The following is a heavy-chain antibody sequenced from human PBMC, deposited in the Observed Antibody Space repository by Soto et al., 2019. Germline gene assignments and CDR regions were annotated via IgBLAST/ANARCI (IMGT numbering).Heavy chain of an antibody. Sequence: QITLKESGPSLVKPTATLTLTCTFSGFSLSSSGVGVAWIRQPPGKPLEWLALIYWDDDKYTRPSLKSRLTITKDTSKNQVVLLMTNMDPVDTAPYFGVHLLTGGRFDSWGQGTLVTVSS. CDR2: IYWDDDK. V-gene: IGHV2-5*02. J-gene: IGHJ4*02. CDR1: GFSLSSSGVG. CDR3: VHLLTGGRFDS. D-gene: IGHD3-16*01.